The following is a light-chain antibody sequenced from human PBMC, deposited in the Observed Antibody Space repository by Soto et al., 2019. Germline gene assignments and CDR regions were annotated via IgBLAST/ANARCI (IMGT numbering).Light chain of an antibody. J-gene: IGKJ4*01. CDR3: QQRSNWTPLT. V-gene: IGKV3-11*01. CDR1: QSVSSY. CDR2: DAS. Sequence: EIVLTQSPATLSLSPGERATLSCRASQSVSSYLAWYQQKPGQAPRLLIYDASNRATSIPARFSGSGSGTEVFLTISSLEPEDVAVYYCQQRSNWTPLTFGGGTKVEIK.